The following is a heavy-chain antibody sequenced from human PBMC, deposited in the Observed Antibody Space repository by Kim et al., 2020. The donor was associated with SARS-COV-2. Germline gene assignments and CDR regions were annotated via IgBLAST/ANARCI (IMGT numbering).Heavy chain of an antibody. V-gene: IGHV1-2*02. CDR3: ARGANTLSAFDL. Sequence: KDARRVQGRGTMTRDTSISTVYMELSRLKSDDTAVYYCARGANTLSAFDLWGQGTMVTVSS. J-gene: IGHJ3*01.